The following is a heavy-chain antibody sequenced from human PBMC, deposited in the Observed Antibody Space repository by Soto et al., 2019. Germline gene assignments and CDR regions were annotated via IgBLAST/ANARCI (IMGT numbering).Heavy chain of an antibody. D-gene: IGHD1-1*01. Sequence: EVQLVESGGGLVQPGGSLRLSCAASGFTVSSSYMSWVRQAPGKGPEWVSVIYSGGSTYYADSVKDRFTISRDNSKNTLYLQMNSLRAEDTSVYYCARNRSWNDAYFDYWGQGTLVTVSS. CDR3: ARNRSWNDAYFDY. CDR1: GFTVSSSY. V-gene: IGHV3-66*01. CDR2: IYSGGST. J-gene: IGHJ4*02.